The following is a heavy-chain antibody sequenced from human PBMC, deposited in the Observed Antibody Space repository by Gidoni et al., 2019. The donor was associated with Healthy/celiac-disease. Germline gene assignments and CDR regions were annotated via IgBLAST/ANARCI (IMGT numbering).Heavy chain of an antibody. V-gene: IGHV4-34*01. Sequence: QVQLQQWRAGLLKPSETLSLTCAVYGGSFSGSYWSWIRRPPGKGLEWIGEINHSGSNNYNPSVKSRVTISVTTSKNQFSLKLCSVTAADTAVYYCARTCARGASGYYYYGMDVWGKGTTVTVSS. J-gene: IGHJ6*04. D-gene: IGHD3-10*01. CDR2: INHSGSN. CDR3: ARTCARGASGYYYYGMDV. CDR1: GGSFSGSY.